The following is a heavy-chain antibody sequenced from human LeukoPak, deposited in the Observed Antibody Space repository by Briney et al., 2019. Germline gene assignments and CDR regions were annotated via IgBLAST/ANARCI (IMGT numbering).Heavy chain of an antibody. J-gene: IGHJ4*02. Sequence: GGSLRLSCAASGFTFSSYAMHWVRQAPGKGLEWVAVISYDGSNKYYADSVKGRFIISRDNSKNTLYLQMNSLRAEDTAVYYCAKDSGNGGSCDYWGQGTLVTVSS. V-gene: IGHV3-30*18. CDR1: GFTFSSYA. CDR2: ISYDGSNK. CDR3: AKDSGNGGSCDY. D-gene: IGHD2-15*01.